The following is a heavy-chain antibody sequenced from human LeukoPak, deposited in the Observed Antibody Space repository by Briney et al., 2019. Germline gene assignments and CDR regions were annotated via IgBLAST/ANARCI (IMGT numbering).Heavy chain of an antibody. D-gene: IGHD2-15*01. CDR2: ISYDGSNK. CDR3: AKDRPFVVVVAATPPLFDY. CDR1: GFTFSSYG. J-gene: IGHJ4*02. V-gene: IGHV3-30*18. Sequence: GGSLRLSCAASGFTFSSYGMHWVRQAPGKGLEGVAVISYDGSNKYYADSVKGRFTISRDNSKNTLYLQMNSLRAEDTAVYYCAKDRPFVVVVAATPPLFDYWGQGTLVTVSS.